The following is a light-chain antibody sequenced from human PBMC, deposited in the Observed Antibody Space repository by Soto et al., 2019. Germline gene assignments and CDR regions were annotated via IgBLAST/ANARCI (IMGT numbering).Light chain of an antibody. J-gene: IGLJ2*01. Sequence: QSALTQPPSASGSPGQSVTISCTGTSSDVGGYNYVSWYQQHAGKAPKLMIYEVSKRPSGVPDRSSGSKSGNTASLTVSGLQAEDEADYYCSSYAGNNNVIFGGGTKLTVL. CDR3: SSYAGNNNVI. CDR2: EVS. V-gene: IGLV2-8*01. CDR1: SSDVGGYNY.